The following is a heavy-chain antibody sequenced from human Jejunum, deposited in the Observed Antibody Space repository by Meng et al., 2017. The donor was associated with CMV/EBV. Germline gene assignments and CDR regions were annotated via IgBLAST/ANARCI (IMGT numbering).Heavy chain of an antibody. CDR1: IFPFTSFC. J-gene: IGHJ6*02. V-gene: IGHV3-48*04. CDR3: ARDPVLSGLDV. Sequence: ASSIFPFTSFCLIWVRQAPGKGLEWISYITSSSSPVFYADSVRGRFTISRDNANNSLYLQMNNLRADDTALYYCARDPVLSGLDVWGQGATVTVSS. CDR2: ITSSSSPV.